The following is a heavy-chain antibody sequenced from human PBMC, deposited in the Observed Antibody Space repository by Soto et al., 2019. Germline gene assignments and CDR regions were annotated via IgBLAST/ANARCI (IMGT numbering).Heavy chain of an antibody. D-gene: IGHD3-16*01. J-gene: IGHJ6*02. CDR3: ARGPRGSGFYYYYYGMDV. Sequence: PSETLSLTCAVYGGSFSGYYWSWIRQPPGKGLEWIGEINHSGSTNYNTSLKSRVTISVDTSKNQFSLKLSSVTAADTAVYYCARGPRGSGFYYYYYGMDVWGQGTTVTVSS. CDR2: INHSGST. V-gene: IGHV4-34*01. CDR1: GGSFSGYY.